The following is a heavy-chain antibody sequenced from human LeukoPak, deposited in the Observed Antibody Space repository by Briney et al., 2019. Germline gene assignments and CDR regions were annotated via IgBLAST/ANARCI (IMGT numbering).Heavy chain of an antibody. CDR3: AKDLVVVVAATRFGYFDY. D-gene: IGHD2-15*01. CDR2: ISGSGGST. V-gene: IGHV3-23*01. J-gene: IGHJ4*02. Sequence: GGSLRLSCAASGFTFCSYAMSWVRQAPGKGLEWVSAISGSGGSTYYADSVKGRFTISRDNSKNTLYLQMNSLRAEDTAVYYCAKDLVVVVAATRFGYFDYWGQGTLVTVSS. CDR1: GFTFCSYA.